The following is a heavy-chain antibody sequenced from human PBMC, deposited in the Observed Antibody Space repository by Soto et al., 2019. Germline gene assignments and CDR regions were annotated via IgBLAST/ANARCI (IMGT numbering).Heavy chain of an antibody. J-gene: IGHJ4*02. CDR1: GGSFSGYY. D-gene: IGHD6-13*01. V-gene: IGHV4-34*01. CDR2: INHSGST. CDR3: ARRPAAASPY. Sequence: SETLSLTCAVYGGSFSGYYWSWIRQPPGKGLEWIGEINHSGSTNYNPSRKSRVTISVDTSKNQFSLKLSSVTAADTAVYYCARRPAAASPYWGQGTLVTVSS.